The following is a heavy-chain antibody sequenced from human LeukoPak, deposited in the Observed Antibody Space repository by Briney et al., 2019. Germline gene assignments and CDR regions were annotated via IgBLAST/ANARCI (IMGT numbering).Heavy chain of an antibody. V-gene: IGHV4-30-4*01. CDR2: IYHSGSN. D-gene: IGHD3-10*01. Sequence: SETLSLTCTVSGGSISSGDYYWTWIRQPPGKGLEWIGYIYHSGSNHYNSSLKSRLTISVDTSKNQFSLKLSSVTAADTAVYYCARGLRGIMIRGAITDLNWFDAWGQGTLVIVSS. CDR3: ARGLRGIMIRGAITDLNWFDA. J-gene: IGHJ5*02. CDR1: GGSISSGDYY.